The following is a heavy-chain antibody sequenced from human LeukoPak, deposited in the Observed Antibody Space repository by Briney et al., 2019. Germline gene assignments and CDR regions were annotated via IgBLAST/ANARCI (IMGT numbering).Heavy chain of an antibody. Sequence: GESLKISCKGFGYSFTTYWIGWLRQMPGKVLEWMGIIYPGDSDTKYSPSFRGQVTISADKSNSTAYLQWSSLKASDTAMYYCARSCTSTNCYLTDAFDIWGQGTMVTVSS. CDR2: IYPGDSDT. D-gene: IGHD2-2*01. CDR1: GYSFTTYW. CDR3: ARSCTSTNCYLTDAFDI. J-gene: IGHJ3*02. V-gene: IGHV5-51*01.